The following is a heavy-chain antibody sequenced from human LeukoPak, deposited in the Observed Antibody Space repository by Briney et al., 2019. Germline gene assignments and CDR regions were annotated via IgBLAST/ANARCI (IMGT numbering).Heavy chain of an antibody. CDR1: GFTFSDYY. J-gene: IGHJ6*02. CDR2: INSDGST. V-gene: IGHV3-23*01. D-gene: IGHD6-13*01. Sequence: PGGSLRLSCAASGFTFSDYYMSWIRQAPGKGLEWVSTINSDGSTYYADSVKGRFTISRDNSNALYLQMNSLRAEDTAVYYCAKSAAAGDHYYGMDVWGQGTTVTVSS. CDR3: AKSAAAGDHYYGMDV.